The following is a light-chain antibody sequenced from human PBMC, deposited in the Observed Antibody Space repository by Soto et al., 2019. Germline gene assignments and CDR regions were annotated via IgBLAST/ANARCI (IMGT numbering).Light chain of an antibody. CDR2: GAS. Sequence: EIVMMQSPAILSVSPGERATLSCRASQSVRSNLAWYQQKPGQAPRLLIYGASTRATGIAARFSGSGSGTEFTLTISSLQSEAFAVYYCQQYDTLPPLTFGGGTKVVIK. V-gene: IGKV3-15*01. CDR3: QQYDTLPPLT. J-gene: IGKJ4*01. CDR1: QSVRSN.